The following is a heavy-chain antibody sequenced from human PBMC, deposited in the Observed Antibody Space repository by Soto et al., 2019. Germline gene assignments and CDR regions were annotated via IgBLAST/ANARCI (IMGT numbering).Heavy chain of an antibody. V-gene: IGHV3-23*01. CDR3: ARSLGFCNSISCYVWFDY. D-gene: IGHD2-2*01. CDR2: ISASGTST. Sequence: EVQLLESGGGLEQPGGSLRLSCAASGFTFSTFAMTWVRQAPGKGLEWVSSISASGTSTYYADSVKGRFTISRDNSKNTLFLQMNSLRAEDTAIYYCARSLGFCNSISCYVWFDYWGQGALVTVSS. CDR1: GFTFSTFA. J-gene: IGHJ4*02.